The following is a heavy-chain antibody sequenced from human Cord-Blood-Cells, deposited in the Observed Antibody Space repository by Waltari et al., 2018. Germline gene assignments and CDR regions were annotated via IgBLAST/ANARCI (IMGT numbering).Heavy chain of an antibody. J-gene: IGHJ3*02. Sequence: QVQLVQSGAEVKKPGSSVKVSCKASGGTFSSYAISWVRQAPGQGLEWMGGIIPIFGTANDAQKFQGRVTITADESTSTAYMELSSLRSEDTAVYYCTDSSSSLWVSDYARIIAFDIWGQGTMVTVSS. CDR2: IIPIFGTA. CDR1: GGTFSSYA. CDR3: TDSSSSLWVSDYARIIAFDI. V-gene: IGHV1-69*01. D-gene: IGHD6-6*01.